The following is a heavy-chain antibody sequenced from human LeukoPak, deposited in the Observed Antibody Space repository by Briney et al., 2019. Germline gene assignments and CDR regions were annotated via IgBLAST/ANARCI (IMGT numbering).Heavy chain of an antibody. CDR1: GGSISSSGYY. V-gene: IGHV4-39*07. Sequence: SETLSLTCTVSGGSISSSGYYWGWIRQPPGKGLECIGSIHYSGSTSYNPSLKSRVTISVDTSKKQFSLKLSSVTAADTAVYFCARGYCSGGTCYFDRGAFDIWGQGTIVTVSS. CDR2: IHYSGST. J-gene: IGHJ3*02. D-gene: IGHD2-15*01. CDR3: ARGYCSGGTCYFDRGAFDI.